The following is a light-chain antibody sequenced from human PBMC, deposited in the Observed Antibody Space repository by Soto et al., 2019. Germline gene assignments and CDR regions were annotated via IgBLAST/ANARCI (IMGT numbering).Light chain of an antibody. CDR1: QSLLHSNGYNY. Sequence: DIVMTQSPLSLPVTPGDTASISCRSIQSLLHSNGYNYLDWYMQKPGQSPQLLIYLGSNRASGVPDRLSGSGSGTDFTLKISRVEAEDVGVYYCMQALQTPAFGHGTKVDIK. CDR3: MQALQTPA. J-gene: IGKJ1*01. CDR2: LGS. V-gene: IGKV2-28*01.